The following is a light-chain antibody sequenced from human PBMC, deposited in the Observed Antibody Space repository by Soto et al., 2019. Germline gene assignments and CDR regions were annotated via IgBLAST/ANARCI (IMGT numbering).Light chain of an antibody. CDR2: EVT. V-gene: IGLV2-8*01. CDR1: SSDIGDYNY. Sequence: QSALTQPPSASGSPGQSVTFSCTGTSSDIGDYNYVSWYQQPPRKAPKLMLYEVTTRPSGVPDRFSGSRSGNTASLTVSGLQADDEADYYCSSYAGNNNYVFGTGTKVTVL. CDR3: SSYAGNNNYV. J-gene: IGLJ1*01.